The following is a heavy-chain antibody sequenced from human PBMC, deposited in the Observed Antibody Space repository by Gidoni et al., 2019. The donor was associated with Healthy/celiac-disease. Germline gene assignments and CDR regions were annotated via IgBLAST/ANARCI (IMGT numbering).Heavy chain of an antibody. CDR3: AREGALLGAFDI. Sequence: EVQLVESGGGLVQPGGSLRLSCAASGFTFSSYDMPWVRQATGKGLEWVSAIGTAGDTYYPGSVKGRFTISRENAKNSLYLQMNSLRAGDTAVYYCAREGALLGAFDIWGQGTMVTVSS. V-gene: IGHV3-13*04. CDR1: GFTFSSYD. J-gene: IGHJ3*02. CDR2: IGTAGDT. D-gene: IGHD2-15*01.